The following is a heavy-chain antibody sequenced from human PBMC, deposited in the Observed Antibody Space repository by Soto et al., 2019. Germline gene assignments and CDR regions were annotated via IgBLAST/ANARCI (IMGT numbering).Heavy chain of an antibody. CDR1: GYTFTGYY. D-gene: IGHD3-9*01. Sequence: QVQLVQSGAEVKKPGASVKVSCKASGYTFTGYYMHWVRQAPGQGLEWMGWINPNSGGTNYAQKFQGRVTMTRDPSISTAYMELSRLRSDDTAVYYCARDPFFNYDILTGIDYWGQGTLVTVSS. V-gene: IGHV1-2*02. CDR2: INPNSGGT. J-gene: IGHJ4*02. CDR3: ARDPFFNYDILTGIDY.